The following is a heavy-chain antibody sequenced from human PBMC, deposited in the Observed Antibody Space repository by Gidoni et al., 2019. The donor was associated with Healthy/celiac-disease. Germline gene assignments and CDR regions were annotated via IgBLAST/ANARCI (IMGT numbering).Heavy chain of an antibody. J-gene: IGHJ4*02. Sequence: EVQLLESGGGLVQPGGSLRLSCAASGFTFGSYAMSWVRQVPGKGLEWVSAISGSGGSTYYADSVQGRFTISRDNSKNTLYLQMNSLRAEDTAVYYCAKEGIMDIWDIVVVPAAMDYFDYWGQGTLVTVSS. CDR2: ISGSGGST. CDR1: GFTFGSYA. V-gene: IGHV3-23*01. CDR3: AKEGIMDIWDIVVVPAAMDYFDY. D-gene: IGHD2-2*01.